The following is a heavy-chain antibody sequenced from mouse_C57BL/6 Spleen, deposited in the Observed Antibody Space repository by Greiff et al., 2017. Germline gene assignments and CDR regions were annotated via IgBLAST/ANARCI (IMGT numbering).Heavy chain of an antibody. CDR3: ARRTDGGFAY. J-gene: IGHJ3*01. V-gene: IGHV1-18*01. CDR2: INPNNGGT. Sequence: VQLQQSGPELVKPGASVKIPCKASGYTFTDYNMDWVKQSHGKSLEWIGDINPNNGGTIYNQKFKGKATLTVDKSSSTAYMELRSLTSEDTAVYYCARRTDGGFAYWGQGTLVTVSA. D-gene: IGHD3-3*01. CDR1: GYTFTDYN.